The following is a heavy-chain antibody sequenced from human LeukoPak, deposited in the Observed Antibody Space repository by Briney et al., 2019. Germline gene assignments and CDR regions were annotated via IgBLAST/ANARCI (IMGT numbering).Heavy chain of an antibody. CDR2: INSDGSST. V-gene: IGHV3-74*01. CDR1: GFTFSSYW. Sequence: QPGGSLRLSYAASGFTFSSYWMHWVRQAQGKGLVWVSRINSDGSSTSYADSAKGRFTISRDNAKNTLYLQMNSLRAEDRAVYYCARGYSYGYSIDYWGQGTLVTVSS. CDR3: ARGYSYGYSIDY. J-gene: IGHJ4*02. D-gene: IGHD5-18*01.